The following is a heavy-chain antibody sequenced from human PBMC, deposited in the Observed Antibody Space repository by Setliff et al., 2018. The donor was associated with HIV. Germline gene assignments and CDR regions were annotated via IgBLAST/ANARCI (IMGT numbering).Heavy chain of an antibody. CDR2: INPSGGST. V-gene: IGHV1-46*01. CDR3: ARNFGLSPSGKYYYYYGMDI. D-gene: IGHD3-10*01. CDR1: GYTFTSYY. Sequence: GASVKVSCKASGYTFTSYYIHWVRQAPGQGLEWMGRINPSGGSTSYAQKFQGRVTMTRDTSTSTVYMELSSLRSDDTAVYYCARNFGLSPSGKYYYYYGMDIWGQGTTVTVSS. J-gene: IGHJ6*02.